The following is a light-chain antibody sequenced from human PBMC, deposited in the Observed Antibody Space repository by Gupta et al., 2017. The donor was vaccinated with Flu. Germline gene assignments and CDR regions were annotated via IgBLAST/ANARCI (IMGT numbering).Light chain of an antibody. J-gene: IGLJ2*01. CDR1: SSDVGGYNY. CDR3: HSYAASNNFVL. V-gene: IGLV2-8*01. CDR2: EVS. Sequence: SALTQPPSASGSPGPSVTISCTGTSSDVGGYNYVSWYQLPPDQAPNLLIYEVSRRPSAVPDRFSGSKSGTTASLTVAGLQADDEADYYCHSYAASNNFVLFGGGTKLTVL.